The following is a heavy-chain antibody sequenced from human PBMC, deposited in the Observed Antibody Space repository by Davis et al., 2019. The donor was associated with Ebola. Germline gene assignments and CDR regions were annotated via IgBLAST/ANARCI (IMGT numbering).Heavy chain of an antibody. CDR2: ISYDGSNK. D-gene: IGHD5-18*01. J-gene: IGHJ4*02. CDR3: TTDLSRPAMNYFDY. CDR1: GFTFSSYA. Sequence: GGSLRHSCAASGFTFSSYAMHWVRQAPGKGLEWVAVISYDGSNKYYADSVKGRFTISRDNSKNTLYLQMNSLKTEDTAVYYCTTDLSRPAMNYFDYWGQGTLVTVSS. V-gene: IGHV3-30-3*01.